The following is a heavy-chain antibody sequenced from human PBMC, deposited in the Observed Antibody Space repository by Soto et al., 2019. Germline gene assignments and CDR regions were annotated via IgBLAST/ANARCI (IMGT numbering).Heavy chain of an antibody. CDR3: ARGRAGVEQLVVGWFDP. J-gene: IGHJ5*02. CDR2: IIPILGIA. Sequence: GASVKVSCKASGGTFSSYTISWVRQAPGQGLEWMGRIIPILGIANYAQKFQGRVTITADKSTSTAYMELNSLRSEDTAVYYCARGRAGVEQLVVGWFDPWGQGTLVTVSS. D-gene: IGHD6-6*01. V-gene: IGHV1-69*02. CDR1: GGTFSSYT.